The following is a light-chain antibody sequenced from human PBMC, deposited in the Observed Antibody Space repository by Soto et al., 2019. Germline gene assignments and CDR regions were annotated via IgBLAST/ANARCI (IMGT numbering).Light chain of an antibody. J-gene: IGKJ3*01. Sequence: DIQMTQSPSSLSASVGDRATITCRASQGISNYLAWYQQQPGKPPKLLMYAASTLQSGVPSRFSGSGSGTDFTLTISSLQPEDVATYYCQRYNSVPPVTFGPGTKVNL. CDR3: QRYNSVPPVT. V-gene: IGKV1-27*01. CDR2: AAS. CDR1: QGISNY.